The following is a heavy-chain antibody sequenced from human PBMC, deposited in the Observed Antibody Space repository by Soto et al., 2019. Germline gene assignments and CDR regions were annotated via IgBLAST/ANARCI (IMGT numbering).Heavy chain of an antibody. V-gene: IGHV4-61*01. Sequence: PSETLSLTCTVSGGSVRSANYYWSWIRQPPGKGLEWIGFIYYSGTTNYNPSLTSRVTISLDTSKTQFSLRLRSVTTADTAIYYCARATYCNGECYPGHLDYWGPGTLVTVSS. CDR3: ARATYCNGECYPGHLDY. CDR2: IYYSGTT. D-gene: IGHD2-21*01. CDR1: GGSVRSANYY. J-gene: IGHJ4*02.